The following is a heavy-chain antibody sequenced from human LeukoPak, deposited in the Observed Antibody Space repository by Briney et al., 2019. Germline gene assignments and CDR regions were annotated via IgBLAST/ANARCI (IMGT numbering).Heavy chain of an antibody. CDR3: ARHRRGFDY. CDR2: IYYSGST. J-gene: IGHJ4*02. CDR1: GGSISSSSYY. Sequence: PSETLSLTCTVSGGSISSSSYYWGWIRQPPWKGLEWIGSIYYSGSTYYNPSLKSRVTISVDTSKNQFSLKLSSVTAADTAVYYCARHRRGFDYWGQGTLVTVSS. V-gene: IGHV4-39*01.